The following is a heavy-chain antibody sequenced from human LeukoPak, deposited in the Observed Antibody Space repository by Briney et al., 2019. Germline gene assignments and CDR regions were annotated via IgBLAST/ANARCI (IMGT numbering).Heavy chain of an antibody. J-gene: IGHJ5*02. CDR2: IYYSGST. Sequence: SETLSLTCTVSGGSISSSSYYWGWIRQPPGTGLEWIGSIYYSGSTYYNPSLKSRVTISVDTSKNQFSLKLSSVTAADTAVYYCARTPSKYCSSTSCYWVPCWFDPWGQGTLVTVSS. CDR3: ARTPSKYCSSTSCYWVPCWFDP. CDR1: GGSISSSSYY. V-gene: IGHV4-39*07. D-gene: IGHD2-2*01.